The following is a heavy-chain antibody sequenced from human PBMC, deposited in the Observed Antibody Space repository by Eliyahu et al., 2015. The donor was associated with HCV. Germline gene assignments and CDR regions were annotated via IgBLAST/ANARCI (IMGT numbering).Heavy chain of an antibody. Sequence: EVQLVESGGGLVQPGKSLRLSCAASGFRFSNYWMTWVRQAPGKGLGWVANIRQNESERHYVDAVKGRFTISRDDAKNSLYLQMNSLRAEDTAVYYCARDLPFDLWGRGTLVTVSS. V-gene: IGHV3-7*04. CDR1: GFRFSNYW. J-gene: IGHJ4*02. CDR2: IRQNESER. CDR3: ARDLPFDL.